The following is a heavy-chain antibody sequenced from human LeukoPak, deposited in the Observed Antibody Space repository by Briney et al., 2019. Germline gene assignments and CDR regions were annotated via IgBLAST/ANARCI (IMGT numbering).Heavy chain of an antibody. CDR3: AREGSSGYYPY. Sequence: GGSLRLSCAASGFTFSSYWMHWVRQAPGKGLVWVSRISTDGSTTTYADSVKGRFTISRDNAKNTAYLQMNSLRAEDTAVYYCAREGSSGYYPYWGQGILVTVSS. V-gene: IGHV3-74*01. CDR2: ISTDGSTT. D-gene: IGHD3-22*01. CDR1: GFTFSSYW. J-gene: IGHJ4*02.